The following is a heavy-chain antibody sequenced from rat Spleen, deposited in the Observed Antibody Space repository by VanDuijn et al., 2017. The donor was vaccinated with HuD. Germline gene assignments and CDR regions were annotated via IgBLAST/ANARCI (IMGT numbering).Heavy chain of an antibody. CDR3: VRQGYLRDWYFDF. V-gene: IGHV5-7*01. CDR2: ISYAGSTT. D-gene: IGHD2-5*01. Sequence: EVQLVESGGGLVQPGRSLKLSCAASGFTFSNYYMAWVRQAPTKGLEWVATISYAGSTTYYRDSVKGRFTISRDDGKSTLYLEMDSLRSEDMATYYCVRQGYLRDWYFDFWGPGTMVTVSS. CDR1: GFTFSNYY. J-gene: IGHJ1*01.